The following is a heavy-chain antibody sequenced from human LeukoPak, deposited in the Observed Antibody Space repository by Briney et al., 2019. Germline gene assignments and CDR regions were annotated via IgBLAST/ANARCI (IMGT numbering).Heavy chain of an antibody. J-gene: IGHJ5*02. CDR3: AREIYGGNSGAVWFDP. V-gene: IGHV4-59*01. CDR1: GGSISSYY. Sequence: SETLSLTCTVSGGSISSYYWSWIRQPPGKGLEWIGYIYYSGSTNYNPSLKSRVTISVDTSKNQFSLKLSSVTAADTAVYYCAREIYGGNSGAVWFDPWGQGTLVTVSS. CDR2: IYYSGST. D-gene: IGHD4-23*01.